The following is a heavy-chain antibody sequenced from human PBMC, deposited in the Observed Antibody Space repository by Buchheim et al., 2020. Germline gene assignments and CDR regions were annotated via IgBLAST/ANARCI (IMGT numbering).Heavy chain of an antibody. D-gene: IGHD3-9*01. CDR2: ISYDGSNK. CDR1: GFTFSSYA. Sequence: QVQLVESGGGVVQPGRSLRLSCAASGFTFSSYAMHWVRQAPGKGLEWVAVISYDGSNKYYADSVKGRFTISRDNSKNSLYLKMNSLRDEDTAVYYCARGGGRYFADDWGQGTL. CDR3: ARGGGRYFADD. J-gene: IGHJ4*02. V-gene: IGHV3-30-3*01.